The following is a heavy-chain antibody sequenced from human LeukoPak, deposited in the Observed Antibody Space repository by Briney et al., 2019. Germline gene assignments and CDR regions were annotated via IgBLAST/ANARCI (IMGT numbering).Heavy chain of an antibody. D-gene: IGHD6-13*01. V-gene: IGHV3-30*04. CDR1: GFTFSSYA. CDR3: ARALLYSSWSWVN. Sequence: GGSLRLSCAASGFTFSSYAMHWVRQAPGKGLEWVAVISYDGSNKYYADSVKGRFTISRDNSKNTLYLQMNSLRAEDTAVYYCARALLYSSWSWVNWDQGTLVTVSS. J-gene: IGHJ4*02. CDR2: ISYDGSNK.